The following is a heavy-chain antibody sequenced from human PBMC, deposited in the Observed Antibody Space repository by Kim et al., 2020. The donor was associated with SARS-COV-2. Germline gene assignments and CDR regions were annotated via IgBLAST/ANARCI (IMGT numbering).Heavy chain of an antibody. Sequence: LETLSLTCTVSGGSISSYYWSWIRQPAGKGLEWIGRIYTSGSTNYNPSLKSRVTMSVDTSKNQFSLKLSSVTAADTAVYYCARAFSYYYDSSGYYYYYYGMDVWGQGTTVTVSS. J-gene: IGHJ6*02. CDR2: IYTSGST. CDR1: GGSISSYY. CDR3: ARAFSYYYDSSGYYYYYYGMDV. D-gene: IGHD3-22*01. V-gene: IGHV4-4*07.